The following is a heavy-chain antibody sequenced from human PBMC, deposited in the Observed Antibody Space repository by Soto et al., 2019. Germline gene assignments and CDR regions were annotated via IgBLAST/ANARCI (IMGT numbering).Heavy chain of an antibody. J-gene: IGHJ4*01. CDR2: VDPRSGAT. Sequence: ASVKVSCKPFGYTFTAYYIHWVRQAPGQGLECMGWVDPRSGATNYAQRFQGRVVMTRDTSVHTGYMELSGLKCDDTDIYDCATDDCGAYAFWGQGNLVTVAS. D-gene: IGHD4-17*01. V-gene: IGHV1-2*02. CDR3: ATDDCGAYAF. CDR1: GYTFTAYY.